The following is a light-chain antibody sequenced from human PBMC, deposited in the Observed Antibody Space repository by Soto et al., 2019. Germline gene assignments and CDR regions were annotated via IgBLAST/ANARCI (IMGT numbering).Light chain of an antibody. CDR3: QQYTTYSGT. CDR1: QSISTW. Sequence: DIQMTQSPSTLSASVGDRVTITGRGSQSISTWLAWYQQKPGTAPKLLIYRASNLESGVPSRFSGSGSGTEFTLTISSLQPDDFATYYCQQYTTYSGTFGPGTKVDIK. V-gene: IGKV1-5*03. CDR2: RAS. J-gene: IGKJ3*01.